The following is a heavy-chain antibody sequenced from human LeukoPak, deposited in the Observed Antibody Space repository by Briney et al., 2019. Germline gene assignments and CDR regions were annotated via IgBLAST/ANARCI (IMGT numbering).Heavy chain of an antibody. CDR1: GGSFSGYY. J-gene: IGHJ4*02. V-gene: IGHV4-34*01. Sequence: SETLSLTCAVYGGSFSGYYWSWIRQPPGKGLEWIGEINHSGSTSYNPSLKSRVTISVDTSKNQFSLKLSSVTAADTAVYYCARLIVGATDFDYWGQGSLVTVSS. CDR2: INHSGST. D-gene: IGHD1-26*01. CDR3: ARLIVGATDFDY.